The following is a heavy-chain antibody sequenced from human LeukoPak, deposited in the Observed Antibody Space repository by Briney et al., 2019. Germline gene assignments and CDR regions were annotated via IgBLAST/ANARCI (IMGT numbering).Heavy chain of an antibody. V-gene: IGHV3-23*01. CDR2: ISDSGGRT. D-gene: IGHD1-26*01. CDR3: ARRSSGSPPYYFDY. CDR1: GFTFSSYA. Sequence: PGGSLRLSCAASGFTFSSYAMSWVRQAPGKGLEWVSAISDSGGRTYYADSVKGRFTISRDNSKNTLYLQMNSLRAEDTAVYYCARRSSGSPPYYFDYWGQGTLVTVSS. J-gene: IGHJ4*02.